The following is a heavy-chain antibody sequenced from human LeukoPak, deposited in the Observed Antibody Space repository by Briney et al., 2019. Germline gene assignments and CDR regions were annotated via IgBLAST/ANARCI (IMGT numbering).Heavy chain of an antibody. CDR3: ARVKGTEWNWFDP. D-gene: IGHD2-8*01. CDR2: IYYSGGT. CDR1: GDSFNYYF. Sequence: SETLSLTCTVSGDSFNYYFYSWIRQPPGKGLEWIGHIYYSGGTNYNPSFKSRVFMSVDPSKSPLALNLRSVTAADTAVYYCARVKGTEWNWFDPWGQGTLVTVSS. V-gene: IGHV4-59*08. J-gene: IGHJ5*02.